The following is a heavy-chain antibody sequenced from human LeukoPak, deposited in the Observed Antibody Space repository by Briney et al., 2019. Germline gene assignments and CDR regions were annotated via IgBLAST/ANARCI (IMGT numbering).Heavy chain of an antibody. V-gene: IGHV1-24*01. D-gene: IGHD3-10*01. J-gene: IGHJ4*02. Sequence: ASVKVSCKVSGYTLTELSMHWVRQAPGKGLEWMGGFDPEDGETIYAQKFQGRVTMTEDTSTDTAYMELSSLRSEDTAVYYCATDAVGLLWFGELSGYWGQGTLVTVSS. CDR3: ATDAVGLLWFGELSGY. CDR1: GYTLTELS. CDR2: FDPEDGET.